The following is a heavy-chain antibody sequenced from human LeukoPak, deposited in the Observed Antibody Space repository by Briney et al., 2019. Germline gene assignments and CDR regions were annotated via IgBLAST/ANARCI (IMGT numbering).Heavy chain of an antibody. CDR3: AKDRGSGSFSD. J-gene: IGHJ4*02. V-gene: IGHV3-23*01. CDR2: ISGSGGST. CDR1: GFTFSRDA. D-gene: IGHD3-10*01. Sequence: GGSLRLSCAASGFTFSRDAMSWVRQAPGKGLEWVSAISGSGGSTYYADSVKGRFTISRDNSKNTLYLQMNSLKAEDTAVYYCAKDRGSGSFSDWGQGTLVTVSS.